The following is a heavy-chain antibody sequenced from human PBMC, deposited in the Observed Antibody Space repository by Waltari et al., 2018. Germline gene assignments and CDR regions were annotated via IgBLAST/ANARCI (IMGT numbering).Heavy chain of an antibody. J-gene: IGHJ4*02. D-gene: IGHD1-7*01. CDR3: TTEEDNWNYGSFDY. V-gene: IGHV3-15*01. CDR2: IKSKTDGGTT. Sequence: EVQLVESGGGLVKPGGSLRLSCAASGFTFSNAWMSWVRQAPGKGLEWVGRIKSKTDGGTTDYAAPVKGRFTISRDDSKNTLYLQMNSLKTEDTAVYYCTTEEDNWNYGSFDYWDQGTLVTVSS. CDR1: GFTFSNAW.